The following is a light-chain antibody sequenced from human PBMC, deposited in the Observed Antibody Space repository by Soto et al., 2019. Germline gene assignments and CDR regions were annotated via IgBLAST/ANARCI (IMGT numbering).Light chain of an antibody. CDR1: QSVFKTY. CDR2: GAS. V-gene: IGKV3-20*01. Sequence: EIVLTQSPGTLSLSPWERATLSCRASQSVFKTYLAWYQQKPGQAPRLLIYGASTRAAGISDRFSGSGSGTDFTLTVNRLEPADFAVYYCQQYGSSPSTFGGGTKVEIK. CDR3: QQYGSSPST. J-gene: IGKJ4*01.